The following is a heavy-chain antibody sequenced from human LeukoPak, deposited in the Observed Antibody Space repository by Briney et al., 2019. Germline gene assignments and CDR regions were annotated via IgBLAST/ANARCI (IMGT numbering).Heavy chain of an antibody. CDR2: INPDSGAT. J-gene: IGHJ4*02. CDR3: ARDLTYTYGRIYYFDY. D-gene: IGHD5-18*01. Sequence: ASVKVSCKASGYTFTGYYLHWVRQAPGQGLEWMGWINPDSGATDYAQNFRGRVTLTRDTSVSTAYMALSRLRSDDTALYYCARDLTYTYGRIYYFDYWGQGTLVTVSS. CDR1: GYTFTGYY. V-gene: IGHV1-2*02.